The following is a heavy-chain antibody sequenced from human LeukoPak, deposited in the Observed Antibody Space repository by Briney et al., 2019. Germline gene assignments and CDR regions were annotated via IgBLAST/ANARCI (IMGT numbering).Heavy chain of an antibody. Sequence: ASVKVSYKASGYTFSSSYLHWVRQAPGQGLGWMGIINPSGGSTSYAQNFQGRLTMTSDTSTSTVYMELSSLRSEDTAVYYCAKDCGPRGRFDPWGQGTLVTVAS. V-gene: IGHV1-46*01. CDR3: AKDCGPRGRFDP. CDR1: GYTFSSSY. CDR2: INPSGGST. J-gene: IGHJ5*02. D-gene: IGHD3-10*01.